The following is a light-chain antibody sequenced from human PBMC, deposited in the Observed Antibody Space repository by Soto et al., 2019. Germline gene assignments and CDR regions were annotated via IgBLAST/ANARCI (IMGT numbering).Light chain of an antibody. CDR3: QQYGSSPL. V-gene: IGKV3-20*01. Sequence: ELVLTQSPGTLSLSPGERATISCRVSQSVSSSYLAWYQQKPGQAPSILIYGASSRATGIPDRFSGSWSGTDFTLTISSLEPEVFPVYYCQQYGSSPLFGPGTQVDIK. CDR2: GAS. CDR1: QSVSSSY. J-gene: IGKJ3*01.